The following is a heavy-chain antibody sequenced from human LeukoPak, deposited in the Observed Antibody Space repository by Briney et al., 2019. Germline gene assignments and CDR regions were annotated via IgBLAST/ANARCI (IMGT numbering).Heavy chain of an antibody. D-gene: IGHD2-8*01. CDR2: INLSGGST. J-gene: IGHJ4*02. CDR3: ARDYVDDIPMIKDY. CDR1: GYTFTSYH. Sequence: GASVKVSCKASGYTFTSYHMHWVRQAPGQGVEWMGKINLSGGSTTYAQKFQGRVTMTRDTSTSTVYMELSSLRSEDTAVYYCARDYVDDIPMIKDYWGQGTLVTVSS. V-gene: IGHV1-46*01.